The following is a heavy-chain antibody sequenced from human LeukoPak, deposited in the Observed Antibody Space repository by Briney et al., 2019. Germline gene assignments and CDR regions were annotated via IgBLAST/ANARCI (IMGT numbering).Heavy chain of an antibody. D-gene: IGHD3-9*01. Sequence: GESLKISCEGSGYSFTSYWIGGVRQMPGKGLEWMGIIYPGDSDTRYSPSFQGQVTISADKSISTAYLQWSSLKASDTAMYYCARAPYDILTTYYYYGMDVWGQGTTVTVSS. J-gene: IGHJ6*02. CDR2: IYPGDSDT. CDR1: GYSFTSYW. CDR3: ARAPYDILTTYYYYGMDV. V-gene: IGHV5-51*01.